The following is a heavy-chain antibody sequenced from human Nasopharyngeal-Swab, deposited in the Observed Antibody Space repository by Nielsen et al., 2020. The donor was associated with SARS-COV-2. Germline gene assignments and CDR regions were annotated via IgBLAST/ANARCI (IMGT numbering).Heavy chain of an antibody. V-gene: IGHV4-34*01. J-gene: IGHJ5*02. D-gene: IGHD2-2*01. CDR1: GGSLSGYY. CDR3: AREIVVVPAAMLGNWFDP. CDR2: INHSGST. Sequence: SDTLSLTFAVYGGSLSGYYWSWIRQPPGKGLEWIGEINHSGSTNYNPSLKSRVTISVDTSKNQFSLKLSSVTAADTAVYYCAREIVVVPAAMLGNWFDPWGQGTLVTVSS.